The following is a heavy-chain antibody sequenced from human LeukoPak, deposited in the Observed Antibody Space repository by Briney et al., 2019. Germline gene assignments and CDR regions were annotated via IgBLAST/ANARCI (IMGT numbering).Heavy chain of an antibody. D-gene: IGHD2-2*01. CDR1: GGSFSGYY. V-gene: IGHV4-34*01. Sequence: PSETLSLTCAVYGGSFSGYYWSWIRQPPGKGLEWIGEINHSGSTNYNPSLKSRVTISVDTSKNQFSLKLSSVTAADTAVYYCARLYCSSTSCYVPYFDYWGQGTLVTVSS. J-gene: IGHJ4*02. CDR2: INHSGST. CDR3: ARLYCSSTSCYVPYFDY.